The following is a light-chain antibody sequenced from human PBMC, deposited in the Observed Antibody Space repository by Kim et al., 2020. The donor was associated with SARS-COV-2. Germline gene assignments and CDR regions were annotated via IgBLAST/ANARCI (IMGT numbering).Light chain of an antibody. V-gene: IGLV1-40*01. J-gene: IGLJ3*02. Sequence: QSLTIACTGNTSNIGSGYDVHWYQQLPGTAPKLLIYANTNRPSGVPDRFSGSKSGTSASLAITGLQPEDEADYYCQSYDSSLGGWVFGGGTQLTVL. CDR3: QSYDSSLGGWV. CDR2: ANT. CDR1: TSNIGSGYD.